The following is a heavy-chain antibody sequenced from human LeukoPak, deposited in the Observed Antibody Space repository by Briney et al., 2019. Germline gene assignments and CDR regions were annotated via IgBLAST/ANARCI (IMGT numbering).Heavy chain of an antibody. CDR3: ARDAANWFDP. J-gene: IGHJ5*02. CDR2: IHNSGST. V-gene: IGHV4-61*01. Sequence: PSETLSLTCTVSGGSVSSGSYYWSWIRQPPGKGLEWIGFIHNSGSTKYNPSLMSRVTISVDTSKNQFSLKLSSVTAADTAVYYCARDAANWFDPWGQGTLVTVSS. CDR1: GGSVSSGSYY.